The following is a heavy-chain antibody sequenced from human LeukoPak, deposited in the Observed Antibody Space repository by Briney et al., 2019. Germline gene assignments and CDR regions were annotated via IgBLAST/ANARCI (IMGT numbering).Heavy chain of an antibody. Sequence: GGSLRLSCAASGFTFSRYAMHWVRQTPGKGLEWVAIISYDGTNKYYADSVKGRFTISRDNSKNTLYLQMNSLRAEDTAVYYCARVLRYCSGGNCYSGGLGYMDVWGKGTTVTISS. CDR1: GFTFSRYA. D-gene: IGHD2-15*01. V-gene: IGHV3-30*04. CDR2: ISYDGTNK. CDR3: ARVLRYCSGGNCYSGGLGYMDV. J-gene: IGHJ6*03.